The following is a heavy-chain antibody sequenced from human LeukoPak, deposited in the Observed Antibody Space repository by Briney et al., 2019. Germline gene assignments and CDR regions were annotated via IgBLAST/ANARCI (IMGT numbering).Heavy chain of an antibody. J-gene: IGHJ4*02. CDR2: IIPLLRVT. V-gene: IGHV1-69*04. CDR3: AREDGGESGY. CDR1: GGAFSSYA. D-gene: IGHD2-21*01. Sequence: ASVKVSCKASGGAFSSYALSWVRQAPGQGLEWMGRIIPLLRVTNYAQKFQGRVTITADKSTNTAYMELHTLRSGDTAVYYCAREDGGESGYWGQGTLVTVSS.